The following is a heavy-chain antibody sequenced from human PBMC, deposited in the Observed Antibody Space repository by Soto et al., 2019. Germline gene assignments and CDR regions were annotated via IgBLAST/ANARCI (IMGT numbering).Heavy chain of an antibody. D-gene: IGHD2-2*01. CDR2: ISSSGSTI. CDR3: ARDGPTEEGSTSKEHNWFDP. Sequence: GGSLRLSCAASGFTFSDYYMSWIRQAPGKGLEWVSYISSSGSTIYYADSVKGRFTISRDNAKNSLYLQMNSLRAEDTAVYYCARDGPTEEGSTSKEHNWFDPWGQGTLVTVSS. CDR1: GFTFSDYY. V-gene: IGHV3-11*01. J-gene: IGHJ5*02.